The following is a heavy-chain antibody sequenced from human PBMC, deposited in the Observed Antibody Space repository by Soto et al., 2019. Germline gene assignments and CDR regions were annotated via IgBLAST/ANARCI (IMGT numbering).Heavy chain of an antibody. CDR1: GFTFDDYA. CDR3: AKDRFAGFNAIDY. V-gene: IGHV3-9*01. CDR2: ISWNSGSV. D-gene: IGHD3-16*01. J-gene: IGHJ4*02. Sequence: GGSLRLSCAASGFTFDDYAMEWVRQAPGKGLEWVSGISWNSGSVGYADSVKGRFTISRDNAKNSLYLQMSSLRAEDTAVYYCAKDRFAGFNAIDYWGQGTLVTVSS.